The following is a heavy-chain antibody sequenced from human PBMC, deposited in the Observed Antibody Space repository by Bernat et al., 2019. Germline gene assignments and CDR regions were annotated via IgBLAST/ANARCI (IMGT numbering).Heavy chain of an antibody. V-gene: IGHV3-11*01. CDR1: GFTFSDYY. CDR2: ISSSGSTI. J-gene: IGHJ4*02. D-gene: IGHD3-22*01. Sequence: QVQLVESGGGLVKPGGSLRLSCAASGFTFSDYYMSWIRQAPGKGLEWVSYISSSGSTIYYADSVKGRFTISRDNAKNSLYLQMNSLRAEDTAVYYCARDQRPHYYDSSGYQAYYFDHWGQGTLVTVSS. CDR3: ARDQRPHYYDSSGYQAYYFDH.